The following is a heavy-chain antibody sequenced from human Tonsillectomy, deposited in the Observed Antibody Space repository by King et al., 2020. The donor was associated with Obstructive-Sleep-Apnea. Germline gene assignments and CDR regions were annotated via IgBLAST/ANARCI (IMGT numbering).Heavy chain of an antibody. CDR3: ARAPYCSSTSCDRGGSDWFDP. V-gene: IGHV4-30-4*07. CDR1: GGSISSGGYS. Sequence: QLQESGPGLVKPSQTLSLTCAVSGGSISSGGYSWSWIRQPPGKGLEWIGYIYYSGSTYYNPSLKSRVTISVDTSKNQFSLKLSSVTAADTAVYYCARAPYCSSTSCDRGGSDWFDPWGQGTLVTVSS. CDR2: IYYSGST. D-gene: IGHD2-2*02. J-gene: IGHJ5*02.